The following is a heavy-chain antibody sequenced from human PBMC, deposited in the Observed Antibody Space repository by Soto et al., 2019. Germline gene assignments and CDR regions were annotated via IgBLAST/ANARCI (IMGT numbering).Heavy chain of an antibody. D-gene: IGHD5-18*01. Sequence: HPGGSLRLSCAASGFTFSTYWMHWIRQVPGKGLEWVSRINSDASHTYYADSVKGRFTISRDNSKNTLYLQMNSLRAEDTAVYYCARTDTAMAYFDYWGQGTVVTVSS. J-gene: IGHJ4*02. CDR2: INSDASHT. CDR3: ARTDTAMAYFDY. CDR1: GFTFSTYW. V-gene: IGHV3-74*01.